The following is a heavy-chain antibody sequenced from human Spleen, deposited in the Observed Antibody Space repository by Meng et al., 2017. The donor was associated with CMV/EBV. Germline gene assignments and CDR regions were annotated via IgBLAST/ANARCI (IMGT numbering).Heavy chain of an antibody. CDR1: RLTHFKSYS. V-gene: IGHV3-30*03. J-gene: IGHJ4*02. CDR2: LSYDGSQR. Sequence: GGSLRLSCVASRLTHFKSYSMNWVRQAPGKGLEWVAILSYDGSQRYYTDSVKGRFTISRDNSKNTLYLQMNSLRAEDTAVYYCARDPDSEISSPDYWGQGTLVTVSS. D-gene: IGHD3-3*02. CDR3: ARDPDSEISSPDY.